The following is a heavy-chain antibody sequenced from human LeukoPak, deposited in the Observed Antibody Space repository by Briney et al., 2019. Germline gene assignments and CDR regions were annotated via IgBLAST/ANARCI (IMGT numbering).Heavy chain of an antibody. V-gene: IGHV4-30-4*01. J-gene: IGHJ6*04. CDR2: IYYSGST. CDR3: ARAWGDYYGMDV. Sequence: SQTLSLTCTVSGGSISSGDYYWSWIRQPPRKGLEWIGYIYYSGSTYYNPSLKSRVTISVDTSKNQFSLKLSSVTAADTAVYYCARAWGDYYGMDVWGKGTTVTVSS. D-gene: IGHD1-26*01. CDR1: GGSISSGDYY.